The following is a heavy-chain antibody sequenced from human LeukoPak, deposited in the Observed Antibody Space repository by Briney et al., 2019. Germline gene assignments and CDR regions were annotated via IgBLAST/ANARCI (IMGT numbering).Heavy chain of an antibody. CDR3: ARGELTYDAFDI. CDR2: INPSGGST. D-gene: IGHD3-10*01. CDR1: GYIFTNYG. J-gene: IGHJ3*02. V-gene: IGHV1-46*01. Sequence: ASVKVSCEASGYIFTNYGVSWVRQAPGQGLEWMGIINPSGGSTSYAQKFQGRVTMTRDTSTSTVYMELSSLRSEDTAVYYCARGELTYDAFDIWGQGTMVTVSS.